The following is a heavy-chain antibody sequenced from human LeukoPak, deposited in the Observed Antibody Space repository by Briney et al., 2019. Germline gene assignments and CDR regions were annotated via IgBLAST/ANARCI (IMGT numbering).Heavy chain of an antibody. V-gene: IGHV3-30*02. J-gene: IGHJ4*02. CDR3: AKVNYYYDSSGYYYSPFDY. CDR1: GFTFSSYG. Sequence: GGSLRLSCAASGFTFSSYGMHWVRQAPGKGLEWVAFIRYDGSNKYYADSVKGRFTISRDNSKNTLYLQMNSLRAEDTAVYYCAKVNYYYDSSGYYYSPFDYWGQGTLVTVSS. D-gene: IGHD3-22*01. CDR2: IRYDGSNK.